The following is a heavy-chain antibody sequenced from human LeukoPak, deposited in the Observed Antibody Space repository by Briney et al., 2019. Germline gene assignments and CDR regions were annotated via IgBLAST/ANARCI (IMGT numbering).Heavy chain of an antibody. Sequence: GGSLRLSCAASGFTFSSYEMNWVRQAPGKWLEWVSYISGSGNTIYYADSVKGRFTISRDNAKNSLYLQMNSLRAEDTALYYCARIPYTFYRDWFDPWGQGTLVTVSS. CDR1: GFTFSSYE. D-gene: IGHD3-16*01. V-gene: IGHV3-48*03. J-gene: IGHJ5*02. CDR2: ISGSGNTI. CDR3: ARIPYTFYRDWFDP.